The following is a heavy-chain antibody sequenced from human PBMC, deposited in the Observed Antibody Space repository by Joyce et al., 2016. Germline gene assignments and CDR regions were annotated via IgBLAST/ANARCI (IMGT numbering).Heavy chain of an antibody. Sequence: QLQLQASGPGLVRPSETLSLTCSVSGASIRGHGHFWSWLRQHPERGLEYIAYVHESGSTYYVPSLESRVTVSVDTSKNHLSLKLVSVTAADTAIYYCARGSRYFDWLAWFDPWGLGIPVIVSS. CDR3: ARGSRYFDWLAWFDP. CDR2: VHESGST. V-gene: IGHV4-31*02. J-gene: IGHJ5*02. D-gene: IGHD3-9*01. CDR1: GASIRGHGHF.